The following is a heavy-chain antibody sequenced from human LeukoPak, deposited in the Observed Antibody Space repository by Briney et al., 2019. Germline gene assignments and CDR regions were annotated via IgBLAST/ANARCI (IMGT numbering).Heavy chain of an antibody. J-gene: IGHJ5*02. CDR3: ARRENYDVWSGDQNWFDP. Sequence: GESLKISCKGSGYSFTSYWIGWVRQMPGKGLEWMGIIYPGDSDTRYSPSFQGQVTISADKSISTAYLQWSSLKASDTAMYYCARRENYDVWSGDQNWFDPWGQGTLVTVSS. D-gene: IGHD3-3*01. V-gene: IGHV5-51*01. CDR1: GYSFTSYW. CDR2: IYPGDSDT.